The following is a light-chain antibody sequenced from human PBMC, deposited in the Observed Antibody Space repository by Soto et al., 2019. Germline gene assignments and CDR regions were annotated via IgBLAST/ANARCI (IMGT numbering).Light chain of an antibody. Sequence: IVMTQSPLSLSVTPGEAASISCMSSARLLHKNGYNYVDWYMQKPGQSPQLLIYLGSNRASGVPDRFSGSGSDTYFTLEISRVEAHDVGVYYCMQPLENFRTFGQGTKVEIK. V-gene: IGKV2-28*01. CDR1: ARLLHKNGYNY. J-gene: IGKJ1*01. CDR2: LGS. CDR3: MQPLENFRT.